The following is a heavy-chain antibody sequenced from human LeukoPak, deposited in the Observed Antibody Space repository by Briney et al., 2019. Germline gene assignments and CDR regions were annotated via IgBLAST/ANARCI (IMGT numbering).Heavy chain of an antibody. CDR2: ISWNSGSI. CDR1: GFTFDDYA. J-gene: IGHJ3*02. Sequence: GGSLRLSCAASGFTFDDYAMHWVRQAPGKGLEWVSGISWNSGSIGYADSVKGRFTISRDNAKNTLYLQMNSLRAEDTAVYYCAREPSPHDAFDIRGLGTMVTVSS. V-gene: IGHV3-9*01. CDR3: AREPSPHDAFDI.